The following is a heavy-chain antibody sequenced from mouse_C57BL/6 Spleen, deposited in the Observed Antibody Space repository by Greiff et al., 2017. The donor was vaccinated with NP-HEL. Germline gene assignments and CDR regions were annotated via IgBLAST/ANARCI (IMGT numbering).Heavy chain of an antibody. D-gene: IGHD2-2*01. CDR1: GYTFTSYW. V-gene: IGHV1-59*01. CDR3: ARSWLHYYAMDY. J-gene: IGHJ4*01. Sequence: VQLQQPGAELVRPGTSVKLSCKASGYTFTSYWMHWVKQRPGPGLEWIGVIDPSDSYTNYNQKFKGKATLTVDTSSSTAYMQLSSLTSEDSAVYYCARSWLHYYAMDYWGQGTSVTVSS. CDR2: IDPSDSYT.